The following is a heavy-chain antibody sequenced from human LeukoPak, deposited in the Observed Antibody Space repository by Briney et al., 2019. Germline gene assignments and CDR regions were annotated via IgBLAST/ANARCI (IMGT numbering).Heavy chain of an antibody. CDR3: ARQTTSGYLDY. CDR1: GGSLSGYY. V-gene: IGHV4-34*01. CDR2: INHSGST. J-gene: IGHJ4*02. Sequence: SETLSPTCSVYGGSLSGYYWSWIRQTPGKGLELIGEINHSGSTTYYPSFKNRVTISVDTSKNQFSLKLSSVTAADRALYYCARQTTSGYLDYWGQGTLVTVS. D-gene: IGHD3-22*01.